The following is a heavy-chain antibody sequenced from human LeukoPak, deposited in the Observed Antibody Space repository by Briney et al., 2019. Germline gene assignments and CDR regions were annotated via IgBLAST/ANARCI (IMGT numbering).Heavy chain of an antibody. V-gene: IGHV3-48*01. CDR1: GFIFSQYS. J-gene: IGHJ3*02. CDR2: ISSSGSTI. Sequence: PGGSLRLSCAASGFIFSQYSMNWVRQAPGKGLEWVSYISSSGSTIYYADSVKGRFTISRDNAKNSLYLQMNSLRAEDTAVYYCAREYSSSSGRAFDIWGQGTMVTVSS. CDR3: AREYSSSSGRAFDI. D-gene: IGHD6-6*01.